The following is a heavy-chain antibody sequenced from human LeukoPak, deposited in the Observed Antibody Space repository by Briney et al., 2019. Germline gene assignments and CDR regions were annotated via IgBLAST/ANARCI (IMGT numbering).Heavy chain of an antibody. CDR3: ARDQGDCGTPDGGYFDY. V-gene: IGHV3-21*01. J-gene: IGHJ4*02. CDR1: GLPFHWYI. Sequence: GGPLRLLCAASGLPFHWYIMRWLRQVPGKGLEWVSSISSLSSYIYYADSVKGRSTISRDNAKNSMYQQMKSLRAEDTAVDYCARDQGDCGTPDGGYFDYWGQGTLVTVSS. D-gene: IGHD2-21*02. CDR2: ISSLSSYI.